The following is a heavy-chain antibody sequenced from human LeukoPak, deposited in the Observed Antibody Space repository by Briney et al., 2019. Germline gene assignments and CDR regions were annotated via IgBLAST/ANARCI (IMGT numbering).Heavy chain of an antibody. D-gene: IGHD3-22*01. CDR1: GGTISSYY. Sequence: RPSETLSLTCTASGGTISSYYWSWIRQPPGKGLEWIGYIYYSGSTNYNPSLKSRVTISVDTSKNQFSLKLSSVTDADTAVYYCASAPYYCVSSGYYWGIFDYWGQGTLVTVSS. CDR3: ASAPYYCVSSGYYWGIFDY. J-gene: IGHJ4*02. CDR2: IYYSGST. V-gene: IGHV4-59*08.